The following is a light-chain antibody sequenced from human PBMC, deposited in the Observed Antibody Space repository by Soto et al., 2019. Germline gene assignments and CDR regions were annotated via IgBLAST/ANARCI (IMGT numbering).Light chain of an antibody. CDR1: QSVTSW. Sequence: DVQMTQSPSTLSASVGDRVTITCRASQSVTSWLAWYQQKPGKAPKVLIYDASSLESGVPSRFSGSGSGTEFTLTISSLHPDDFATYYGHHYNSYPWTFGQGTKVEIK. V-gene: IGKV1-5*01. J-gene: IGKJ1*01. CDR2: DAS. CDR3: HHYNSYPWT.